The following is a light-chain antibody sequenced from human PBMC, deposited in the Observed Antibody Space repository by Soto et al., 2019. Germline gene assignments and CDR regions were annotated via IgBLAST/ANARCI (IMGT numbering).Light chain of an antibody. Sequence: QSVLTQPPSVSGAPGQRVTISCTGSSSNIGAGYDVHWYQQLPGRAPKLLIYGNTNRPSGVPDRFSGSKSGTTASLAITGLQAGDEADYYCLSFDSSLSVVFGGGTKLNVL. V-gene: IGLV1-40*01. CDR3: LSFDSSLSVV. J-gene: IGLJ2*01. CDR1: SSNIGAGYD. CDR2: GNT.